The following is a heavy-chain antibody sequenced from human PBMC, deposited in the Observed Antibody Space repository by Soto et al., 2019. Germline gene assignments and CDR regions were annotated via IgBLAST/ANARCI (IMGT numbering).Heavy chain of an antibody. CDR1: GYTFTSHG. Sequence: ASVKVSCKASGYTFTSHGISWVRQAPGQGLEWMGWISAYNGNTNYAQKLQGRVTMTTDTSTSTAYMELRSLRSDDTAVYYCARDPKYDFWSGYYRFYYYYGMDVWGQGTTVTVS. CDR3: ARDPKYDFWSGYYRFYYYYGMDV. V-gene: IGHV1-18*01. D-gene: IGHD3-3*01. J-gene: IGHJ6*02. CDR2: ISAYNGNT.